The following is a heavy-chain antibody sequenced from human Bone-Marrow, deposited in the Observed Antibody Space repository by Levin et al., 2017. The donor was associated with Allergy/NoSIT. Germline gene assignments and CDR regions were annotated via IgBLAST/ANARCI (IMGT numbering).Heavy chain of an antibody. V-gene: IGHV3-23*01. J-gene: IGHJ3*01. CDR1: GFIFSSSA. D-gene: IGHD3/OR15-3a*01. Sequence: GGSLRLSCAASGFIFSSSAMSWVRQAPGKGLEWVSSISGSDDSTYYKESVKGRLTISRDNSKDTIYLQMNNLRAEDTATYYCAKVRRGLDAFDVWGQGTMGTVSS. CDR3: AKVRRGLDAFDV. CDR2: ISGSDDST.